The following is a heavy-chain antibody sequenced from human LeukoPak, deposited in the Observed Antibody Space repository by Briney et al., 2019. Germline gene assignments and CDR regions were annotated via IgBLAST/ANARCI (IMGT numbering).Heavy chain of an antibody. J-gene: IGHJ5*02. Sequence: SETLSLTCTVSGGSVSSTAYYWSWIRQHPGKGLEWIGYIYYSGSTYYNPSLKSRVTMSVDTSKNQFSLNLSSVTAADTAVYYCARSSYVATWFDPWGQGTLVTVSS. V-gene: IGHV4-31*03. CDR2: IYYSGST. D-gene: IGHD3-16*01. CDR3: ARSSYVATWFDP. CDR1: GGSVSSTAYY.